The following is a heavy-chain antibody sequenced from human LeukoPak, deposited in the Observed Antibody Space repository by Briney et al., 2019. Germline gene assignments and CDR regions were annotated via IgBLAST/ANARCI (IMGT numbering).Heavy chain of an antibody. Sequence: PGRSLRLSCAASGFTFSTYGMHWVRQAPGKGLEWMAVISYDGINKDYADSVKDRFTVSRDNSKNTLYLQMNSLRAEDTAVYYCASTNYGGNPGWFDPWGQGTLVTVSS. D-gene: IGHD4-23*01. J-gene: IGHJ5*02. V-gene: IGHV3-30*03. CDR3: ASTNYGGNPGWFDP. CDR2: ISYDGINK. CDR1: GFTFSTYG.